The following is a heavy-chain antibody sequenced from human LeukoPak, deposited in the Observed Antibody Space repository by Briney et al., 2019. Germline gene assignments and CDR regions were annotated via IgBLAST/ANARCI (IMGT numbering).Heavy chain of an antibody. Sequence: SETLSLTCTVSGGSISSGDYYWSWIRLPPGKGLEWIGYIYYSGSTYYNSSLKSRVTISVDTSKNQFSLKLSSVTAADTAVYYCARYSSWYYFDYWGQGTLVTVSS. J-gene: IGHJ4*02. V-gene: IGHV4-30-4*08. CDR1: GGSISSGDYY. CDR2: IYYSGST. CDR3: ARYSSWYYFDY. D-gene: IGHD6-13*01.